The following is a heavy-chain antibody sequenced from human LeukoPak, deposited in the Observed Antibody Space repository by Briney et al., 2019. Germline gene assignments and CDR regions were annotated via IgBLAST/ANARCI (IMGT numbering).Heavy chain of an antibody. CDR1: GFTFDNYA. V-gene: IGHV3-9*01. CDR2: INWNSNTI. J-gene: IGHJ4*02. CDR3: AKDSDEVY. Sequence: GGSLRLSCAASGFTFDNYAMHWVRHAPGKGLEWVSGINWNSNTIAYADSVKGRFTISRDNAKNSLYLQMNRLRAEDTALYYCAKDSDEVYWGQGTLVTVSS.